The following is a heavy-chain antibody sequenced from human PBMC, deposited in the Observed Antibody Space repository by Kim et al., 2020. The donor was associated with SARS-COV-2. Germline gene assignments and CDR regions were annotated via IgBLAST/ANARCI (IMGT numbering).Heavy chain of an antibody. Sequence: GGSLRLSCAASGFTFSSYDMHWVRQATGKGLEWVSAIGTAGDTYYPGSVKGRFTISRENAKNSLYLQMNSLRARDTAVYYCARAYYGSGSYYNGYYYYGMDVWGQGTTVTVSS. D-gene: IGHD3-10*01. V-gene: IGHV3-13*01. J-gene: IGHJ6*02. CDR2: IGTAGDT. CDR1: GFTFSSYD. CDR3: ARAYYGSGSYYNGYYYYGMDV.